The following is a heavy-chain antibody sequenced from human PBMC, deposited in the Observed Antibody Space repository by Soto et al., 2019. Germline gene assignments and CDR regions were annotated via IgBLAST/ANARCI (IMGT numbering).Heavy chain of an antibody. CDR2: IDHNGIT. J-gene: IGHJ6*02. V-gene: IGHV4-4*02. Sequence: SETLSLTCAVSGDSISNSKWWTWVRQTPGKGLEWIGKIDHNGITNYNPSLESRVTILKDNSKNQLSLKLSSVTGADSAVYYCVRLNRDYYYYGMDVWGQGATVTISS. CDR3: VRLNRDYYYYGMDV. CDR1: GDSISNSKW.